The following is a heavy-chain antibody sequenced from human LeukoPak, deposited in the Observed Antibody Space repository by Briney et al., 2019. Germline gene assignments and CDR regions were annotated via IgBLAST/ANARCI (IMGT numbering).Heavy chain of an antibody. Sequence: ASVKVSCKASGYTFTSYGTSWVRQAPGQGLEWMGWISAYNGNTNYAQKLQGRVTMTTDTSTSTAYMELRSLRSDDTAVYYCARGRAAAATGWFDPWGQGTLVTDSS. CDR2: ISAYNGNT. CDR3: ARGRAAAATGWFDP. V-gene: IGHV1-18*04. CDR1: GYTFTSYG. D-gene: IGHD6-13*01. J-gene: IGHJ5*02.